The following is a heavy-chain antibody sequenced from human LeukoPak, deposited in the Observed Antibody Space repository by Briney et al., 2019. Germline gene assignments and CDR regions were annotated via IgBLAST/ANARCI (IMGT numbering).Heavy chain of an antibody. CDR3: ARQTGSGLFTLP. J-gene: IGHJ4*02. CDR2: IYYTGNT. CDR1: GVSISSSNSY. V-gene: IGHV4-39*01. Sequence: ASETLSLTCTVSGVSISSSNSYWGWIRQPPGKGLEWIGSIYYTGNTYYNASLKSRVTISIDTSKNQISLRLTSVTAADTAMYYCARQTGSGLFTLPGGQGTLVTVSS. D-gene: IGHD3/OR15-3a*01.